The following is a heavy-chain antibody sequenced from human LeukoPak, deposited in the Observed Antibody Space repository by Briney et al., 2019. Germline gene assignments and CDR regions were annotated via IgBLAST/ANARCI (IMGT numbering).Heavy chain of an antibody. V-gene: IGHV3-11*01. CDR3: ARVKVSPYYYDSSVPLDY. CDR1: GFTFSDYY. Sequence: GGSLRLSCAASGFTFSDYYMSWIRQAPGKGLEWVSYISSSGSTIYYADSVKGRFTISRGNAKNSLYLQMNSLRAEDTAVYYCARVKVSPYYYDSSVPLDYWGQGTLVTVSS. J-gene: IGHJ4*02. CDR2: ISSSGSTI. D-gene: IGHD3-22*01.